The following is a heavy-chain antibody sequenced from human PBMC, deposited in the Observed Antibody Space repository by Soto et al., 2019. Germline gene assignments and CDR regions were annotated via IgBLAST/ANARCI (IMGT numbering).Heavy chain of an antibody. J-gene: IGHJ4*02. D-gene: IGHD5-12*01. CDR3: ARDNGYDAATLDY. Sequence: EVQLVESGGGLVKPGGSLRLSCAASGFTFSTCSMNWVRQAPGKGLEWVSSISSSSSNIYYADSVKGRFTISRDNDKNSLYLQMNSLRADDTAVYYCARDNGYDAATLDYWGQGTLVTVSS. CDR2: ISSSSSNI. CDR1: GFTFSTCS. V-gene: IGHV3-21*02.